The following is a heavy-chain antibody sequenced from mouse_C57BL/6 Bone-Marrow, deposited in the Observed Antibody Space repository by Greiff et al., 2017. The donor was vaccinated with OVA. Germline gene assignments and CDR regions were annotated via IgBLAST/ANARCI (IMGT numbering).Heavy chain of an antibody. CDR2: ISDGGSYT. J-gene: IGHJ3*01. D-gene: IGHD1-1*01. CDR1: GFTFSSYA. V-gene: IGHV5-4*03. Sequence: EVKLVESGGGLVKPGGSLKLSCAASGFTFSSYAMSWVRQTPEKRLEWVATISDGGSYTYYPDNVKGRFTISRDNAKNNLYLQMSHLKSEDTAMYYWARGGGYYDGSSPFDYWGKGTLVTVSA. CDR3: ARGGGYYDGSSPFDY.